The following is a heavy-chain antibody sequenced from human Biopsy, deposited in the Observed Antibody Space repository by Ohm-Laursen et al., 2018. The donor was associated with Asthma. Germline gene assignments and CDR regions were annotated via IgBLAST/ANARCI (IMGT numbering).Heavy chain of an antibody. V-gene: IGHV1-69*13. CDR2: IIPMFGTT. Sequence: ASVKVSCKASGGTFSNYAISWVRQAPGQGLEWMGGIIPMFGTTNYAQKFRGRVTITADESTSTAYMELSSLRSDDTAVYFCARAVDYSHYYGIDVWGQGTTVTVS. J-gene: IGHJ6*02. CDR1: GGTFSNYA. CDR3: ARAVDYSHYYGIDV. D-gene: IGHD3-10*01.